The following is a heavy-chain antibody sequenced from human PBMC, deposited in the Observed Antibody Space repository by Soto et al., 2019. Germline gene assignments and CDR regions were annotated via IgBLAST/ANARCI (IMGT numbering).Heavy chain of an antibody. V-gene: IGHV3-74*01. J-gene: IGHJ5*02. CDR3: GRGLLNMYGVGDP. CDR2: ISGDGSST. CDR1: ELTFSLYW. D-gene: IGHD2-8*01. Sequence: EAKLVESGGGLVQPGGSLKLSCIASELTFSLYWMHWVRQAPGKGLVWVSRISGDGSSTSYADSVKGRFTISRDNAKNTLYLQMHSMRVDDTAVYYCGRGLLNMYGVGDPWGQGTLVNVSS.